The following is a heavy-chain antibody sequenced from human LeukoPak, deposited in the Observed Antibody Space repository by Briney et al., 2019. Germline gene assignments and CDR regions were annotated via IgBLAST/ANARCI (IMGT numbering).Heavy chain of an antibody. D-gene: IGHD1-26*01. CDR2: IYTSGST. CDR3: ARRATTGLRTFDI. J-gene: IGHJ3*02. V-gene: IGHV4-61*02. Sequence: SETLSLTCTVSGGSISSGSYYWSWIRQPAGKGLEWIGRIYTSGSTNYNPSLKSRVTISLNTSKSQFSLKLSSVTAADTAMYYCARRATTGLRTFDIWGQGTMVTVSS. CDR1: GGSISSGSYY.